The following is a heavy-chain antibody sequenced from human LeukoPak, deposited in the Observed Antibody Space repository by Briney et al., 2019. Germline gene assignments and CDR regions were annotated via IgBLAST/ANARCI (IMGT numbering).Heavy chain of an antibody. CDR3: ATPTDGGNSGAFDI. V-gene: IGHV4-39*01. J-gene: IGHJ3*02. D-gene: IGHD4-23*01. Sequence: SETLSLTCTVSGGSISSSSYYWGWIRQPPGKGLEWIGSIYYSGSSYYNPSLKSRVTISVDTSKNQFSLKLSSVTAADTAVYYCATPTDGGNSGAFDIWGQGTMVTVSS. CDR1: GGSISSSSYY. CDR2: IYYSGSS.